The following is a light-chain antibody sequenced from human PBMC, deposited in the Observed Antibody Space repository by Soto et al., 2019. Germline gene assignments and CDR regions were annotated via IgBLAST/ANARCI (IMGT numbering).Light chain of an antibody. V-gene: IGKV3-20*01. CDR3: QHDSSPPPWT. CDR1: QSVRSSY. Sequence: LTLSPGTLSLSPGERATLSCRASQSVRSSYSSYHQQNPGTPPRPLIDGASSRATVIPDWCSGSGSGTDFTLTITRLHAEFFAVYYRQHDSSPPPWTFGQGTKVDI. CDR2: GAS. J-gene: IGKJ1*01.